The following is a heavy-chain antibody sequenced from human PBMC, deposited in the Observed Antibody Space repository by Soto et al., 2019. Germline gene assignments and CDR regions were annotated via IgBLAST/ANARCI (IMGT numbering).Heavy chain of an antibody. CDR2: IYYSGST. CDR3: ARDSYGDYVYYYMDV. D-gene: IGHD4-17*01. CDR1: GGSISSGGYY. Sequence: SETLSLTCTVSGGSISSGGYYWSWIRQHPGKGLEWIGYIYYSGSTYYNPSLKSRVTISVDTSKNQFSLKLSSVTAADTAVYYCARDSYGDYVYYYMDVWGKGTTVTVSS. V-gene: IGHV4-31*03. J-gene: IGHJ6*03.